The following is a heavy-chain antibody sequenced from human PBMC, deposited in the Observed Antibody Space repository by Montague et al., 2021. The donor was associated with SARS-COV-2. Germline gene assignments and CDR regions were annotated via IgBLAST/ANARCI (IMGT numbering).Heavy chain of an antibody. J-gene: IGHJ4*02. CDR2: TYYRSKWYN. CDR1: GDSVSSNTVA. V-gene: IGHV6-1*01. CDR3: ARDSEYSIDY. D-gene: IGHD6-6*01. Sequence: CAISGDSVSSNTVAWNWFRQSPSRGLKWLGRTYYRSKWYNDYAVSMQSRVTINPDTSKNQFSLHVNSVTPEDTAVYYCARDSEYSIDYWGQGTLVTVSS.